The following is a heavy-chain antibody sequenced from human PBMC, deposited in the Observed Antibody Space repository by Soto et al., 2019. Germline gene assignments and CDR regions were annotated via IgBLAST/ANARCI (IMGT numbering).Heavy chain of an antibody. V-gene: IGHV4-59*08. J-gene: IGHJ6*02. D-gene: IGHD2-2*01. CDR1: GGSISSYY. CDR3: ARSLLISLGYCSSTSCLLDYYGMDV. CDR2: IYYSGST. Sequence: SETLSLTCTVSGGSISSYYWSWIRQPPGKGLEWIGYIYYSGSTNYNPSLKSRVTISVDTSKNQFSLKLSSVTAADTAVYYCARSLLISLGYCSSTSCLLDYYGMDVWGQGTTVTVSS.